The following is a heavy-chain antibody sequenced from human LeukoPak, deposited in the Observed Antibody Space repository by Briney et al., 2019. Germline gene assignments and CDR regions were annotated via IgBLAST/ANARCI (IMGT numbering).Heavy chain of an antibody. CDR1: GLAFSNYA. Sequence: GGSLRLSCTASGLAFSNYAMSWVRQAPGKGLEWVSAISTGGGDTYHADSVKGRFTISRDQSKNTLYLQMNSLRDEDMAMYYCARQIGFCSDGTCYFDDWGQGTLVTVSS. CDR2: ISTGGGDT. D-gene: IGHD2-15*01. CDR3: ARQIGFCSDGTCYFDD. V-gene: IGHV3-23*01. J-gene: IGHJ4*02.